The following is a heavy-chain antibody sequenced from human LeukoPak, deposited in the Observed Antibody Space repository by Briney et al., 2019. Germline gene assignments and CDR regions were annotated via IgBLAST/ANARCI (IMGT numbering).Heavy chain of an antibody. CDR2: IDPVSGGT. V-gene: IGHV1-2*02. CDR3: ARAAGPYTTCRFHY. J-gene: IGHJ4*02. Sequence: GASVKVTCKTSGYNFIDYYIHWVRQAPAQGLEWVGRIDPVSGGTHYAQKFQVRVTMTRDTSISTVYMVMSGLKSGDTALYYCARAAGPYTTCRFHYWGQGTLVTVSS. D-gene: IGHD1-26*01. CDR1: GYNFIDYY.